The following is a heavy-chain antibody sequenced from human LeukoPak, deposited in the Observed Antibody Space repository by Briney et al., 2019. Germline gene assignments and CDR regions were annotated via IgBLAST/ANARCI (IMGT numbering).Heavy chain of an antibody. Sequence: GGSLRLSCAASGFTFSSYGMHWVRQAPGKGLEWVAVIWYDGSNKYYADSVKGRFTISRDNSKNTLYLQMNSLRAEDTAVCYCARGWGRSHYYYMDVWGKGTTVTVSS. D-gene: IGHD3-16*01. J-gene: IGHJ6*03. CDR2: IWYDGSNK. CDR3: ARGWGRSHYYYMDV. V-gene: IGHV3-33*01. CDR1: GFTFSSYG.